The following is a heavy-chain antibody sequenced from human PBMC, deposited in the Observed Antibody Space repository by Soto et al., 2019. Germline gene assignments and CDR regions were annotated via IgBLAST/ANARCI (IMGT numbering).Heavy chain of an antibody. CDR3: ARGITVAKAYYYYAMDV. CDR1: GFSFSDYY. J-gene: IGHJ6*02. D-gene: IGHD4-4*01. CDR2: IRSNGTTI. Sequence: PGGSLRLSCAASGFSFSDYYMTWVRQAPGKGLEWVSYIRSNGTTIYYADSVKGRFTISRDNAKNSLYLQMNGLRAEDTAIYYCARGITVAKAYYYYAMDVWGQGTTVTVS. V-gene: IGHV3-11*01.